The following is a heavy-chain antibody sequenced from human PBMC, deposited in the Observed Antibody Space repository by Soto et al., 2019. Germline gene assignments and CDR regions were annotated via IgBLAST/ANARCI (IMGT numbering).Heavy chain of an antibody. CDR1: GITFSNYW. J-gene: IGHJ3*02. Sequence: EVHLVESGGGLVQPGGSLRLSCAASGITFSNYWMTWVRQAPGKGLEWVANIKQDGSEKYYVDSVKGRFIISRYNAKNSLYLQMNSLRAEDTAVYYCARDQDDSSDAFDIWGQGTMVTVSS. D-gene: IGHD3-3*01. V-gene: IGHV3-7*01. CDR2: IKQDGSEK. CDR3: ARDQDDSSDAFDI.